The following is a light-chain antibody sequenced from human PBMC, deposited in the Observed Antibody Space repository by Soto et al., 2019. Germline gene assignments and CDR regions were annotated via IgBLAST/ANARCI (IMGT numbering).Light chain of an antibody. CDR1: QSLLHSNGYNY. CDR2: LGS. Sequence: DIVMTQSPLSLPVTPGEPASISCRSSQSLLHSNGYNYLDWYLQKPGQSPQLLIYLGSNRASGVPDRFSGSGSGTDFTLKISRVEAEDVGVYYCMPALQIALTFGGGTKVEIK. V-gene: IGKV2-28*01. J-gene: IGKJ4*01. CDR3: MPALQIALT.